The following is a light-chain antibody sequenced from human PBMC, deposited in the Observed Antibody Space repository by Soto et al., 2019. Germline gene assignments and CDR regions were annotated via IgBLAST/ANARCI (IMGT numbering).Light chain of an antibody. Sequence: DIVLTQSPLSLPVNPGESASISCKDSQSLLLSSGHNYVDWSLQKPGPSPQLRSELGSGRASGVPDRCSGRGAGTDCTLKSSRVEAEDVGVYYGMQGLQTPPTFGQGTRLEIK. CDR3: MQGLQTPPT. CDR1: QSLLLSSGHNY. J-gene: IGKJ5*01. CDR2: LGS. V-gene: IGKV2-28*01.